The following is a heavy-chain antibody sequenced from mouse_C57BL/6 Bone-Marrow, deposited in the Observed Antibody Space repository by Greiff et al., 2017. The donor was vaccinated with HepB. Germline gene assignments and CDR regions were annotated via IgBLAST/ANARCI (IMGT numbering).Heavy chain of an antibody. Sequence: LQQSVAELVRPGASVKLSCTASGFNIKNTYKHWVKQRPEQGLEWIGRIDPANGNTKYAPKFQGKATITADTSSNTAYLQLSSLTSEDTAIYYCARGWDYDYAPFAYWGQGTLVTVSA. CDR1: GFNIKNTY. D-gene: IGHD2-4*01. CDR2: IDPANGNT. J-gene: IGHJ3*01. CDR3: ARGWDYDYAPFAY. V-gene: IGHV14-3*01.